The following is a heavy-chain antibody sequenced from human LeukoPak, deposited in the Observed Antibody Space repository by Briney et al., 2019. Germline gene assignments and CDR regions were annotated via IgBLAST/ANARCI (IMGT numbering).Heavy chain of an antibody. CDR3: ARDPPSRGTRYFDY. D-gene: IGHD3-16*01. J-gene: IGHJ4*02. CDR1: GFTFSSYW. Sequence: GGSLRLSCVASGFTFSSYWMSWVRQAPGKGLEWVANIEQDGSEKYYVDSVKGRFTISRDNAKNSLFLQMDSLRAEDTAVYYCARDPPSRGTRYFDYWGQGTLVTVSS. CDR2: IEQDGSEK. V-gene: IGHV3-7*01.